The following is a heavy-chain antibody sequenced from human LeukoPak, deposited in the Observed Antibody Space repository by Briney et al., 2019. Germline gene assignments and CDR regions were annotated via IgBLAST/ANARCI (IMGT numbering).Heavy chain of an antibody. CDR2: IWYDGSNR. V-gene: IGHV3-33*01. J-gene: IGHJ4*02. D-gene: IGHD3-16*02. CDR3: ARDLLLRYTWSFEK. CDR1: GFTFSNYG. Sequence: GRSLRLSCAASGFTFSNYGMHWVRRAPGKGLEWVAIIWYDGSNRYYADSVKGRFTVSRDNSKNTLYLQMNSLRAEDSAVYYCARDLLLRYTWSFEKWGQGTLVTVSS.